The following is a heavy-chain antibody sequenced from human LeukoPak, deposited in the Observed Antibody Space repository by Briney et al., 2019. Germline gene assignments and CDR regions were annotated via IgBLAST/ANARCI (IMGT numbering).Heavy chain of an antibody. CDR1: GYIFTSYD. J-gene: IGHJ5*02. V-gene: IGHV1-8*01. CDR2: MNSNSGNT. D-gene: IGHD3-10*01. Sequence: GASVKVSCKASGYIFTSYDINWVRQATGQGLEWMGWMNSNSGNTGYAQKFQGRVTMTRNTSISTAYMELSSLRSEDTAAYYCARGVQITMVRGVLHRWGQGTLVTVSS. CDR3: ARGVQITMVRGVLHR.